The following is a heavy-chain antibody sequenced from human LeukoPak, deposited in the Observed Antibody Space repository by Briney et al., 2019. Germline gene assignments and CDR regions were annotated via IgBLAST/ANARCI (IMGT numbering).Heavy chain of an antibody. D-gene: IGHD3-16*01. CDR2: IYYSGST. CDR3: ARTSGGIFDAFDI. CDR1: GGSISSYY. J-gene: IGHJ3*02. Sequence: SETLSLACTVSGGSISSYYWSWIRQPPGKGLEWIGYIYYSGSTNYNPSLKSRVTISADTSKNQFSLKLSSVTAADTAVYYCARTSGGIFDAFDIWGQGTMVTVSS. V-gene: IGHV4-59*01.